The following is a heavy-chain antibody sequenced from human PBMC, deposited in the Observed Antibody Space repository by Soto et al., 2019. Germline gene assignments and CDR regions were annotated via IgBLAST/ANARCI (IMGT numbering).Heavy chain of an antibody. CDR2: VNGDGSVT. Sequence: EVYLVESGGGLVQPGGSLRLSCAASGFSFSYYWMHWVRQAPGKGLMWVSRVNGDGSVTNYADSVKGRFTISRDNARNTLYLQMSSPRVEDTAVYFCTKDTFGADDSWGQGTLVSVSS. D-gene: IGHD3-16*01. CDR1: GFSFSYYW. CDR3: TKDTFGADDS. V-gene: IGHV3-74*01. J-gene: IGHJ5*01.